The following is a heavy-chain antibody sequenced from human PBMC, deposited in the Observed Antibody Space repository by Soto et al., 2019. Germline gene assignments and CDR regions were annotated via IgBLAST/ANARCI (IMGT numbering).Heavy chain of an antibody. CDR1: GDTISTGGYT. CDR2: TYHSGNP. D-gene: IGHD1-26*01. V-gene: IGHV4-30-2*01. CDR3: ARVDKGYSGSQGIDY. J-gene: IGHJ4*02. Sequence: PSETLSLTCDVSGDTISTGGYTWAWIRQPPGKALEWIGHTYHSGNPYYNPSLKSRVIISVDRSKNQFSLKVRSVTAADTAVYYCARVDKGYSGSQGIDYWGQGTLVSVSS.